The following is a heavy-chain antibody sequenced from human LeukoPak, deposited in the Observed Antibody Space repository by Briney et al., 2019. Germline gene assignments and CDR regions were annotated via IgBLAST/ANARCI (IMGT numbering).Heavy chain of an antibody. CDR2: IYYSGST. CDR3: ARSYYYGSGTSLPPKV. V-gene: IGHV4-59*08. Sequence: PSETLSLTCTVSGGSISSYYWSWIRQPPGKGLEWIGYIYYSGSTNYNPSLKSRVTISVDTSKNQFSLKLSSVTAADTAVYYCARSYYYGSGTSLPPKVWGQGTLVTVSS. J-gene: IGHJ4*02. CDR1: GGSISSYY. D-gene: IGHD3-10*01.